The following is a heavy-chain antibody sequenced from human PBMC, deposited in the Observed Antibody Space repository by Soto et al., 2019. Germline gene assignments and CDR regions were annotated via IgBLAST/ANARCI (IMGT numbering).Heavy chain of an antibody. J-gene: IGHJ6*02. D-gene: IGHD4-17*01. V-gene: IGHV1-69*08. CDR3: ARDKVDYGDYGNSYYYGMDV. CDR1: GGTFSSYT. Sequence: QVQLVQSGAEVKKPGSSVKVSCKASGGTFSSYTISWVRQAPGQGLEWMGRIIPILGVAKYAQRFQGRVTFTADKSTSTAYMELSSLRSEDTAVYYCARDKVDYGDYGNSYYYGMDVWGQGTTVTVSS. CDR2: IIPILGVA.